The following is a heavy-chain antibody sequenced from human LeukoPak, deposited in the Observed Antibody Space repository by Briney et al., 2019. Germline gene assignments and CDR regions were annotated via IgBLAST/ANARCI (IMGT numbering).Heavy chain of an antibody. CDR2: VSGSGVTM. D-gene: IGHD6-19*01. V-gene: IGHV3-48*03. CDR3: AREDIRLDYFDY. Sequence: GGSLRLSCAASGFTFSSYEMNWVRQAPGRGLEWVSYVSGSGVTMYYADSVKGRFTISRDDAKNSLYLQMNSLRAEDTAVYYCAREDIRLDYFDYWGQGTLVTVSS. J-gene: IGHJ4*02. CDR1: GFTFSSYE.